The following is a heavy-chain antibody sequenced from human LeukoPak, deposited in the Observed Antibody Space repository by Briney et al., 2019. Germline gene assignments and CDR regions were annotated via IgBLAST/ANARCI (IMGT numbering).Heavy chain of an antibody. J-gene: IGHJ4*02. CDR1: GFTFSSYG. V-gene: IGHV3-23*01. Sequence: GGSLRLSCAVSGFTFSSYGMHWVRQAPGKGLEWVSAISGSGGSTYYADSVKGRFTISRDNSKNTLYLQMNSLRAEDTAVYYCAKAGPQQLDPFDYWGQGTLVTVSS. D-gene: IGHD6-13*01. CDR3: AKAGPQQLDPFDY. CDR2: ISGSGGST.